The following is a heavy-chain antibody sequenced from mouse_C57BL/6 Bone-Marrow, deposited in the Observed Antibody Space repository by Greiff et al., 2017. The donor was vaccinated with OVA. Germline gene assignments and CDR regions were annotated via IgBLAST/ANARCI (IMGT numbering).Heavy chain of an antibody. CDR2: IWSGGST. D-gene: IGHD2-5*01. CDR1: GFSLTSYG. Sequence: VKLQQSGPGLVQPSQSLSITCTVSGFSLTSYGVHWVRQSPGKGLEWLGVIWSGGSTDYNAAFIFRLSISKDNSKSQVFFKMNSLQADDTAIYYCARNLGYSNYVGYAMDYWGQGTSVTVSS. CDR3: ARNLGYSNYVGYAMDY. J-gene: IGHJ4*01. V-gene: IGHV2-2*01.